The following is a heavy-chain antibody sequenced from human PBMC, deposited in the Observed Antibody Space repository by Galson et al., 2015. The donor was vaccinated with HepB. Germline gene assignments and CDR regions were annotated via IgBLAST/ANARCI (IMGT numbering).Heavy chain of an antibody. CDR3: ASGGLNHEYYFDY. CDR2: ISYDGGKK. CDR1: GFPFSSYA. V-gene: IGHV3-30*14. Sequence: LRLSCAASGFPFSSYAMHWVRQAPGKGLGWVALISYDGGKKSYADSVKGRFSISRDNSKNTLYLQMNSLRVDDTAVYFCASGGLNHEYYFDYWGRGTLVTVSS. J-gene: IGHJ4*02. D-gene: IGHD1-14*01.